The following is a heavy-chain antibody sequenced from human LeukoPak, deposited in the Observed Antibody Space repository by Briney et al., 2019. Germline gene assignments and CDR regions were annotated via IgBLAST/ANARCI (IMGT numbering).Heavy chain of an antibody. Sequence: ASVTVSCKASGYTFTGYYMHWVRQAPGQGLEWMGWINPKSGGTNYAQKFQGRVTVTRDTSISTAYMELSRLRSDDTAVYYCARSQYSDFWSGNPKSPYYFDSWGQGTLVSASP. CDR1: GYTFTGYY. CDR2: INPKSGGT. V-gene: IGHV1-2*02. D-gene: IGHD3-3*01. CDR3: ARSQYSDFWSGNPKSPYYFDS. J-gene: IGHJ4*02.